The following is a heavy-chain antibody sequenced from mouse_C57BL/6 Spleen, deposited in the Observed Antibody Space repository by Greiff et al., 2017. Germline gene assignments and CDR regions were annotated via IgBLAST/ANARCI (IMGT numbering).Heavy chain of an antibody. CDR2: ISSGGSYT. CDR3: ASRPLTGSFAY. Sequence: EVKLEESGGDLVKPGGSLKLSCAASGFTFSSYGMSWVRQTPDKRLEWVATISSGGSYTYYPDSVKGRFTISRDNAKNTLYLQMSSLKSEDTAMYYCASRPLTGSFAYWGQGTLVTVSA. CDR1: GFTFSSYG. V-gene: IGHV5-6*02. D-gene: IGHD4-1*01. J-gene: IGHJ3*01.